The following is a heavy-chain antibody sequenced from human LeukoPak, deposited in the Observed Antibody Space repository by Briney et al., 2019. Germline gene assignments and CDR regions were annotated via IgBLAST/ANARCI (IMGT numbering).Heavy chain of an antibody. J-gene: IGHJ5*02. CDR3: ARVGFHFGEGPNWFDP. CDR1: GFTFSSYS. V-gene: IGHV3-21*01. D-gene: IGHD3-10*01. Sequence: GGSLRLSCAASGFTFSSYSMNWVRQAPGKGLEWVSSISSSSSYIYYADSVKGRFTISRDNAKNSLYLQMNSLRAEDTAVYYCARVGFHFGEGPNWFDPWGQGTLVTVSS. CDR2: ISSSSSYI.